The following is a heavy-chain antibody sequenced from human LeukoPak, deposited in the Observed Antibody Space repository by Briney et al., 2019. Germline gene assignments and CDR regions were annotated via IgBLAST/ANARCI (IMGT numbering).Heavy chain of an antibody. V-gene: IGHV3-30-3*01. D-gene: IGHD3-3*01. CDR1: GFTFSSYA. Sequence: PGRSLRLSCAASGFTFSSYAMHWVRQAPGKGLEGVVVISYDGSNKYYADSVKGRFTISRDNSKNTLYVQMNSLRAEDMAVYYCAKDPILFGVDAYGMDVWGQGTTVTVSS. J-gene: IGHJ6*02. CDR3: AKDPILFGVDAYGMDV. CDR2: ISYDGSNK.